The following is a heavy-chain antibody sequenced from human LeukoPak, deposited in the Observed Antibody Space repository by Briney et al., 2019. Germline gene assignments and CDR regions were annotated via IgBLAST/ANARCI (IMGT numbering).Heavy chain of an antibody. V-gene: IGHV3-7*01. Sequence: PGGSLRLSCVASEFTFSFYWMTWVRQAPGKGLEWVANILPDGSQKYYVDSVKGRFTISRDNPKNSLHLQINSLRVEDTAVYYCGRLAHNAWYAIDYWGQGTLVTVSS. J-gene: IGHJ4*02. CDR3: GRLAHNAWYAIDY. CDR1: EFTFSFYW. CDR2: ILPDGSQK. D-gene: IGHD6-13*01.